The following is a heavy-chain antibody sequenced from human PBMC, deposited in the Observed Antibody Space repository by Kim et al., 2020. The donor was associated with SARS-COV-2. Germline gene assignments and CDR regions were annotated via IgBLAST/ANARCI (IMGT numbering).Heavy chain of an antibody. CDR3: ARGMAAAGTDY. D-gene: IGHD6-13*01. J-gene: IGHJ4*02. Sequence: PTYAQGFTGRFVFSLDPSVSTAYLQVGSLKAEDTAVYYCARGMAAAGTDYWGQGTLVTVSS. CDR2: P. V-gene: IGHV7-4-1*01.